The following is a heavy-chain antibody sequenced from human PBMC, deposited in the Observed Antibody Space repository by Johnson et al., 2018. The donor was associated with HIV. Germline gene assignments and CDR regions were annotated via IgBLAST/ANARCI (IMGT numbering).Heavy chain of an antibody. CDR1: GFTFSNYA. V-gene: IGHV3-30*04. J-gene: IGHJ3*02. CDR2: ISYDGSNK. Sequence: QVQLVESGGGVVQPGRSLRLSCAASGFTFSNYAVHWVRQAPGKGLEWVAVISYDGSNKYYADSVKGRFTISRDNSKNTLYLQMNSLRAEDTADYYCVRDQGSGWPTNAFDSWGRGARVTVSS. CDR3: VRDQGSGWPTNAFDS. D-gene: IGHD6-19*01.